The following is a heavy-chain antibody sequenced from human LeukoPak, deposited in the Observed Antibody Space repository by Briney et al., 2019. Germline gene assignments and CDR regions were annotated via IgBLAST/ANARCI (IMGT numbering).Heavy chain of an antibody. CDR3: AREPMTTVATDY. CDR2: IYSGGST. V-gene: IGHV3-66*01. CDR1: GFTVSSNY. J-gene: IGHJ4*02. Sequence: HAGGSLGLSCAASGFTVSSNYMSWVRQAPGKGLEWVSVIYSGGSTYYADSVKGRFTISRDNSKNTLYLQMNSLRAEDTAVYYCAREPMTTVATDYWGQGTLVTVSS. D-gene: IGHD4-11*01.